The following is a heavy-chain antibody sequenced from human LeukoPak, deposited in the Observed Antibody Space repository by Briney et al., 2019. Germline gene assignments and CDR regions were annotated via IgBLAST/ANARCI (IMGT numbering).Heavy chain of an antibody. CDR3: ARDPYYYYGMDV. V-gene: IGHV1-3*01. J-gene: IGHJ6*02. Sequence: ASVKVSCKASGYTFTSYAMHWVRQAPGQRLEWMGWINAGNGNTKYSQKFQGRVTITRDTSASTAYMELSSLRSEDAAVYYCARDPYYYYGMDVWGQGTTVTVFS. CDR2: INAGNGNT. CDR1: GYTFTSYA.